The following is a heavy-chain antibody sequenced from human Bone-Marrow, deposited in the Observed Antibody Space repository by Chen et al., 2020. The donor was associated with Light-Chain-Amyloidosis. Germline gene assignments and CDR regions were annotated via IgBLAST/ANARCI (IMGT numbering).Heavy chain of an antibody. D-gene: IGHD2-8*02. CDR3: AKSPRYSTGRFDY. V-gene: IGHV3-43*02. Sequence: EVQLVESGGGVVQPGGSLTLSCAASGFTLDDYAMHWVRQAPGKGLEWVSLIVGDGRSTYYEDSVKGRFTISRDNNKNSLSLQMNSLKSEDTALYYCAKSPRYSTGRFDYWGQGTLVTVSS. J-gene: IGHJ4*02. CDR2: IVGDGRST. CDR1: GFTLDDYA.